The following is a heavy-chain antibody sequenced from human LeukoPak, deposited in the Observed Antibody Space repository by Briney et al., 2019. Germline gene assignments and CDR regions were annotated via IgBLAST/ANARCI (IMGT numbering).Heavy chain of an antibody. CDR2: IDYDGSA. J-gene: IGHJ4*02. Sequence: SGTLSLTCTVSGGSISSYYWSWIRQPPGKGLEWIAYIDYDGSAKYRPSLTSRVTISVDTSKNQFSLKLNPVIAADTAVYYCARAKKQDYVWDSYRYAGDVYFDFWGQGTLVTVSS. V-gene: IGHV4-59*01. CDR3: ARAKKQDYVWDSYRYAGDVYFDF. D-gene: IGHD3-16*02. CDR1: GGSISSYY.